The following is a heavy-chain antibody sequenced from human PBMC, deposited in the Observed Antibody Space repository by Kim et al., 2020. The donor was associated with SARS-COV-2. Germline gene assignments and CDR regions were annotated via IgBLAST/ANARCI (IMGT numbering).Heavy chain of an antibody. CDR3: ARSFYAMDV. Sequence: GRPSSADPDRGRLTLARDQSKSPVYLQMGSLRAEDTAVYYCARSFYAMDVWGQGTTVTVSS. J-gene: IGHJ6*02. V-gene: IGHV3-53*01. CDR2: GRP.